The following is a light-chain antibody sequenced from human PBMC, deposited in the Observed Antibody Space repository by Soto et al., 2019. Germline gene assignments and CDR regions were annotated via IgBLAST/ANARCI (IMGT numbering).Light chain of an antibody. V-gene: IGKV4-1*01. CDR2: WAS. CDR1: QSVLYSSSNKNY. J-gene: IGKJ1*01. CDR3: QQYSSTPRT. Sequence: DIVMTQSPDSLAVSLGERATINCKSSQSVLYSSSNKNYLAWYQQKPGQPPKLLIYWASTRESGVPDRFSCSGSGTDFTLTISSLQAEDVAAYYCQQYSSTPRTFGQGTKVEIK.